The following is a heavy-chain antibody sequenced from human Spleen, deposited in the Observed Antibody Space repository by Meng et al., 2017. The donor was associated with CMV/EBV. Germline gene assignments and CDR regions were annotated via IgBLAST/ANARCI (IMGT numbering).Heavy chain of an antibody. CDR2: IIPILDVV. D-gene: IGHD6-6*01. CDR1: GGTFNYYA. Sequence: KASGGTFNYYAVNWVRQAPGQGLEWMGGIIPILDVVNYAQKFQGRVTITADTSTGTAYMELNSLRSEDTAVYYCARDQTDSTSSKDYWGQGTLVTVSS. V-gene: IGHV1-69*10. J-gene: IGHJ4*02. CDR3: ARDQTDSTSSKDY.